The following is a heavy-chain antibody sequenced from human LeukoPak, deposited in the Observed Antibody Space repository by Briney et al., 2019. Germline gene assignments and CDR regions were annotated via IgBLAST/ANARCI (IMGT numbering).Heavy chain of an antibody. CDR3: ARGGDFTLYAAYDI. V-gene: IGHV1-69*13. Sequence: ASVKVSCKASGGTFSSFAINWVRQAPGQGLEWMGGIIPIFGTANYAQKFQGRVTITADESTSTAYMELSSLSSEDTAVYYCARGGDFTLYAAYDIWGQGTMVTVSS. D-gene: IGHD2-8*01. CDR1: GGTFSSFA. J-gene: IGHJ3*02. CDR2: IIPIFGTA.